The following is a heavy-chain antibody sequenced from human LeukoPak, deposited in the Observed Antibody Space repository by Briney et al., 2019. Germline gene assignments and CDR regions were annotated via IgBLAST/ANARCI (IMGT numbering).Heavy chain of an antibody. CDR3: AKRYFGNYYFDS. CDR1: GFTFSSYE. J-gene: IGHJ4*02. CDR2: ISSSGSTI. V-gene: IGHV3-48*03. D-gene: IGHD3-9*01. Sequence: GGSLRLSCAASGFTFSSYEMNWVRQAPGKGLEWVSYISSSGSTIYYADSVKGRFTISRDNSKNTLYLQMNSLRAEDTAVYYCAKRYFGNYYFDSWGQGTLVTVSS.